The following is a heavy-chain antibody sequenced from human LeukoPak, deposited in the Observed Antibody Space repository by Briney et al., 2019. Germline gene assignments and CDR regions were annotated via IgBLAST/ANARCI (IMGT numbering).Heavy chain of an antibody. CDR2: ISAYNGNT. CDR1: GYTFTSYG. J-gene: IGHJ3*02. V-gene: IGHV1-18*04. Sequence: ASVKVSCKASGYTFTSYGISCVRQAPGQGLEWMGWISAYNGNTNYAQKLQGRVTMTTDTSTSTAYMELRSLRSDDTAVYYCARGTKGIVVVVAGDAFDIWGQGTMVTVSS. D-gene: IGHD2-15*01. CDR3: ARGTKGIVVVVAGDAFDI.